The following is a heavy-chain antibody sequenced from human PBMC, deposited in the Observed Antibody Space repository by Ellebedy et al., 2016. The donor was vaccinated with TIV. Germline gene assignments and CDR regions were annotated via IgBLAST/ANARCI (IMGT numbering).Heavy chain of an antibody. CDR1: GYTFSSFG. D-gene: IGHD1-26*01. CDR3: AREGVVGANRGGYFDN. V-gene: IGHV1-18*01. Sequence: AASVKVSCKASGYTFSSFGMSWVRQAPGQGLEWMGWISAYNGNTNYAQKLQGRVTMTTDTSASTAYMELSSLRSEDTAVYYCAREGVVGANRGGYFDNWGQGTLVTVSS. J-gene: IGHJ4*02. CDR2: ISAYNGNT.